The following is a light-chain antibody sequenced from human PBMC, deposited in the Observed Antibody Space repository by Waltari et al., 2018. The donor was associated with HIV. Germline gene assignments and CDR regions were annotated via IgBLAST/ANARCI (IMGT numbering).Light chain of an antibody. J-gene: IGLJ2*01. V-gene: IGLV3-21*04. Sequence: SYVLTQPPSVSVAPGETAIITCGGHQIGDKSLYWYQQKPGQAPLLVIQDDVARPSGVPERISASRSGQAATLTSTRVEAGDEADYFCQVWDSDSRSVVFGGGTNLTVL. CDR2: DDV. CDR3: QVWDSDSRSVV. CDR1: QIGDKS.